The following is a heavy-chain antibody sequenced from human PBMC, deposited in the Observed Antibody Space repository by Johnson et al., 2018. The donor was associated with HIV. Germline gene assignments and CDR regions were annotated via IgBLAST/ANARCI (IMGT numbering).Heavy chain of an antibody. CDR2: ISWDGGST. J-gene: IGHJ3*02. Sequence: VQLVESGGGLVKPGRSLRLSCAASGFTFDDYTMHWVRQAPGKGLEWVSLISWDGGSTYYADSVKGRFTISSDNSKNSLYLQMNSLRTEDTALYYCAKDGSGDVRGAFDIWGQGTMVTVSS. CDR3: AKDGSGDVRGAFDI. V-gene: IGHV3-43*01. D-gene: IGHD3-10*02. CDR1: GFTFDDYT.